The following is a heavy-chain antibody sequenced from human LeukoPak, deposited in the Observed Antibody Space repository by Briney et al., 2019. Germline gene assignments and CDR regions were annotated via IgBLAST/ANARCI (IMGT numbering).Heavy chain of an antibody. V-gene: IGHV4-39*01. CDR1: GASISGSGYY. D-gene: IGHD1-26*01. CDR3: AKSGGYGLIDY. Sequence: PSETLSLTCTVSGASISGSGYYWCWIRQPPGKGLEWIGSIYSSGSTYYNASLQSRVTISIETSKNQISLRLNSVTAADTAIYYCAKSGGYGLIDYWGQGTLVTVSS. CDR2: IYSSGST. J-gene: IGHJ4*02.